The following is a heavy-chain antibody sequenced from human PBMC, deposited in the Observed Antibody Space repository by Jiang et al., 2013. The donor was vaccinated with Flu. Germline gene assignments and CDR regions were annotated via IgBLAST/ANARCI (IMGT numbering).Heavy chain of an antibody. CDR3: ARGGAGREYSTSSTHTFDY. J-gene: IGHJ4*02. CDR2: IIPIVGVT. V-gene: IGHV1-69*09. Sequence: QLVESGAEVKKPGSSVRVSCKASGGTIPNYTISWVRQAPGQGLEWMGKIIPIVGVTNYAQKFEGRLTIGADKSENTAYMELSSLRSDDTAVYYCARGGAGREYSTSSTHTFDYWGQGTLVSVSS. CDR1: GGTIPNYT. D-gene: IGHD6-6*01.